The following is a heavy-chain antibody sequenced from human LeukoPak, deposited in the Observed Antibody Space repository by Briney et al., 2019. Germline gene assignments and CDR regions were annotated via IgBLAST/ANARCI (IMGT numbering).Heavy chain of an antibody. D-gene: IGHD6-19*01. CDR1: GYTFTSYG. V-gene: IGHV1-18*01. J-gene: IGHJ6*02. Sequence: AASVKVSCKASGYTFTSYGISWVRQAPGQGLEWMVWISAYNGNTNYAQKLQGRVTMTTDTSTSTAYMELRSLRSDDTAVYYCARDLVTGYSSGRQKRYGMDVWGQGTTVTVSS. CDR2: ISAYNGNT. CDR3: ARDLVTGYSSGRQKRYGMDV.